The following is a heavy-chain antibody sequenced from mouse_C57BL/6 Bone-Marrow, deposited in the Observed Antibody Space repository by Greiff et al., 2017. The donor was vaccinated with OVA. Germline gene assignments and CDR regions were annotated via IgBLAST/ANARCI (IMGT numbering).Heavy chain of an antibody. CDR1: GYSFTDYN. Sequence: VQLKESGPELVKPGASVKISCKASGYSFTDYNMNWVKQSNGKSLEWIGVINPNYGTTSYNQKFKGKATLTVDKSSSTAYMELRSLTSEDSAVYYCARGNYYGSSSSYYFDYWGQGTTLTVSS. J-gene: IGHJ2*01. D-gene: IGHD1-1*01. V-gene: IGHV1-39*01. CDR3: ARGNYYGSSSSYYFDY. CDR2: INPNYGTT.